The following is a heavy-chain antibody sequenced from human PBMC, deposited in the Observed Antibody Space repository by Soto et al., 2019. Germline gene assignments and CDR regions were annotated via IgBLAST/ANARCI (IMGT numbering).Heavy chain of an antibody. J-gene: IGHJ4*02. CDR1: GFTFSSYG. CDR2: ISHDGSNK. CDR3: ARGGQQLAFDY. V-gene: IGHV3-30*03. D-gene: IGHD6-13*01. Sequence: GGSLRLSCAASGFTFSSYGMHWVRQAPGKGLEWVSVISHDGSNKYYADSVKGRFTISRDNSKNTLYLQMNSLRAEDTAVYYCARGGQQLAFDYWGQGTLVTVSS.